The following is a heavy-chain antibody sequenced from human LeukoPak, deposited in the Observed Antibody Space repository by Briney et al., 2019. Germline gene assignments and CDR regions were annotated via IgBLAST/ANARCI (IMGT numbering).Heavy chain of an antibody. CDR2: ISDRWGST. D-gene: IGHD3-10*01. Sequence: PGGSLRVSCAASGFTFTICAMNWVRQAPGKGLEWVSGISDRWGSTYYADSVKGRFTISRDSSKNTVYLQMNSLRAEDTAVYYCAKADGSYKTLIDYWGQGTLVTVSS. J-gene: IGHJ4*02. CDR1: GFTFTICA. V-gene: IGHV3-23*01. CDR3: AKADGSYKTLIDY.